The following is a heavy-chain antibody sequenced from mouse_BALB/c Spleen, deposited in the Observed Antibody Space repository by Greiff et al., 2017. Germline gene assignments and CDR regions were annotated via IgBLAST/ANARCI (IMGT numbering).Heavy chain of an antibody. CDR2: IYPGDGDT. CDR1: GYTFTSYW. CDR3: AGYRYDGDYYFDY. J-gene: IGHJ2*01. Sequence: VQLQQSGAELARPGASVKLSCKASGYTFTSYWMQWVKQRPGQGLEWIGAIYPGDGDTRYTQKFKGKATLTADKSSSTAYMQLSSLASEDSAVYYCAGYRYDGDYYFDYWGQGTTLTVSS. V-gene: IGHV1-87*01. D-gene: IGHD2-14*01.